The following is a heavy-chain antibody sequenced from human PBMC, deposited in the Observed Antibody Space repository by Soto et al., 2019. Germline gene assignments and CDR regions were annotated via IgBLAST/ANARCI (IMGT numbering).Heavy chain of an antibody. CDR2: IDWDDDK. Sequence: GSGPTLVNPTQTLTLTCTFSGFSFSTSGMCVSWIRQPPGKALEWLALIDWDDDKFYLTSLKTRLTISRDTSKNQVVLTMTNMDPRDTATYYCARNSDDTGNHSARIEYWGPGTLVTVPS. D-gene: IGHD1-26*01. J-gene: IGHJ4*02. CDR3: ARNSDDTGNHSARIEY. CDR1: GFSFSTSGMC. V-gene: IGHV2-70*01.